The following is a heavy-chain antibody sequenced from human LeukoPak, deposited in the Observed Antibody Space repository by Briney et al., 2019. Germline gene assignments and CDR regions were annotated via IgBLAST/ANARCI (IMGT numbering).Heavy chain of an antibody. CDR1: GFTFSSYW. J-gene: IGHJ4*02. CDR2: IKQDGSEK. Sequence: GGSLRLSCAASGFTFSSYWMSWVRQAPGKGLEWVANIKQDGSEKYYVDSVKGRFTISRDNAKNSLYLQMNSLRAEDTAVYYCARDGVYYGSGSPGRFDYWGQGTLVTVSS. CDR3: ARDGVYYGSGSPGRFDY. V-gene: IGHV3-7*01. D-gene: IGHD3-10*01.